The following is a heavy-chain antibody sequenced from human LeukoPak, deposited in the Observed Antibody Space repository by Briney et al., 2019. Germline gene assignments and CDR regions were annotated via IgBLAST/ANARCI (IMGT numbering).Heavy chain of an antibody. CDR3: ARDRPGGSSLDY. CDR2: IYYTGST. D-gene: IGHD6-13*01. CDR1: GGSISSYY. Sequence: PSETLSLTCTVSGGSISSYYWSWIRQPPGKGLEWIGYIYYTGSTNYNPSLKSRVTISVDTSKNQFSLKLSSVTAADTAVYYCARDRPGGSSLDYWGQGTLVTVPS. J-gene: IGHJ4*02. V-gene: IGHV4-59*01.